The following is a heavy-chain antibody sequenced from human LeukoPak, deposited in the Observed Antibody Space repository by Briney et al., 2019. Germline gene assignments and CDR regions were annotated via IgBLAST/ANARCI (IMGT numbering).Heavy chain of an antibody. CDR3: AVVDLGYCSSTSCYSFDY. Sequence: PGGSLRLSCAASGFTFSSYGMHWVRQAPGKGLEWVAFIRYDGSNKYYAVSVKGRFTISRDNSKNTLYLQMNSLRAEDTAVYYCAVVDLGYCSSTSCYSFDYWGQGTLVTVSS. J-gene: IGHJ4*02. D-gene: IGHD2-2*01. V-gene: IGHV3-30*02. CDR1: GFTFSSYG. CDR2: IRYDGSNK.